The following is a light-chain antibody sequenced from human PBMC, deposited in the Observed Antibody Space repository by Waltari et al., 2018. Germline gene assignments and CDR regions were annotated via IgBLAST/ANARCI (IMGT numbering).Light chain of an antibody. CDR1: QSISSW. CDR2: KAS. Sequence: DIQMTQSPSTLSASVGDRVTITCRARQSISSWLAWYQQKPVQAPNLLLFKASILEKVVPSRFSGSGSGTEFTLTINSLQPDDFATYYCQQYKSPPWTFGQGTKVDI. CDR3: QQYKSPPWT. V-gene: IGKV1-5*03. J-gene: IGKJ1*01.